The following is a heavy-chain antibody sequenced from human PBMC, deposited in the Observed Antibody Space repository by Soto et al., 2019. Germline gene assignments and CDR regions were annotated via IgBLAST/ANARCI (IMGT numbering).Heavy chain of an antibody. V-gene: IGHV1-2*02. J-gene: IGHJ6*03. CDR2: INPKNGAT. D-gene: IGHD5-12*01. Sequence: ASVKVSCKASGYSFTGYSMHWVRQAPRQGLEWMGWINPKNGATNYAQKFQGRVTVTRDTSIRTVYMELSSLRSDDTALYYCARESGGATATLDYYYFYMDVWGKGTTVTVSS. CDR3: ARESGGATATLDYYYFYMDV. CDR1: GYSFTGYS.